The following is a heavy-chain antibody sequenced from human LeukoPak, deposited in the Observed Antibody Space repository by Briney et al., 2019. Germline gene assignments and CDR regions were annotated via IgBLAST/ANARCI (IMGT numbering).Heavy chain of an antibody. Sequence: GGSLRLSCAASGFTFSSYAMSWVRQAPGKGLEWVSAISGSGGSTYHADSVKGRSTISRDNSKNTLYLQMNSLRAEDTAVYYCAKRYSGYDSYFDYWGQGTLVTVSS. D-gene: IGHD5-12*01. CDR1: GFTFSSYA. CDR2: ISGSGGST. J-gene: IGHJ4*02. CDR3: AKRYSGYDSYFDY. V-gene: IGHV3-23*01.